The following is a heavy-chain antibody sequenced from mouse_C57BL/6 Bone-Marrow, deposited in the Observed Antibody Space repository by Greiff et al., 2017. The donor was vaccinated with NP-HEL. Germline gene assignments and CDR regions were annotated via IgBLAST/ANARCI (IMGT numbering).Heavy chain of an antibody. D-gene: IGHD2-12*01. CDR3: ARDYNFDY. J-gene: IGHJ2*01. CDR1: GFTFSDFY. V-gene: IGHV7-1*01. Sequence: EVKLVGSGGGLVQSGRSLRLSCATSGFTFSDFYMEWVRQAPGKGLEWIAASRNKANDYTTEYSASVKGRFIVSRDTSQSILYLQMNALRAEDTAIYYCARDYNFDYWGQGTTLTVSS. CDR2: SRNKANDYTT.